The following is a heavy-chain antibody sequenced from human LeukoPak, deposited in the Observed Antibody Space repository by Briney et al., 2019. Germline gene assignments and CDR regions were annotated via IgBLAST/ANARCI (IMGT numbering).Heavy chain of an antibody. CDR1: GVTVDSNY. Sequence: GGSLRLSCAASGVTVDSNYLSWVRQAPGKGLEWVSTIYTGGNTYYAASVKGRFTISRDFSKNTVFLHMNSLRAEDTAMYYCARGDDSGYYDYFDYWGQGALVTVSS. CDR2: IYTGGNT. V-gene: IGHV3-53*01. CDR3: ARGDDSGYYDYFDY. D-gene: IGHD3-22*01. J-gene: IGHJ4*02.